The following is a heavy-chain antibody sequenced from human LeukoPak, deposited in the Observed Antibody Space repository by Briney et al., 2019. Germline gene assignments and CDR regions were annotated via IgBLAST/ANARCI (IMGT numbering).Heavy chain of an antibody. J-gene: IGHJ5*02. CDR1: GFTFSSYG. CDR2: ISGSGGST. CDR3: AKQRGYYGSGSFDP. Sequence: GGSLRLSCAASGFTFSSYGMSWVRQAPGKGLEWVSAISGSGGSTYYADSVKGRFTISRDNSKNTLYLQMNSLRAEDTAVYYCAKQRGYYGSGSFDPWGQGTLVTVSS. V-gene: IGHV3-23*01. D-gene: IGHD3-10*01.